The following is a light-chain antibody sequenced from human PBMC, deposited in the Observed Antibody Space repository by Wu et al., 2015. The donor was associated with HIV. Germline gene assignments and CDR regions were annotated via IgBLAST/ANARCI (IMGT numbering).Light chain of an antibody. J-gene: IGKJ3*01. V-gene: IGKV3-20*01. Sequence: EIVLTQSPGTLSLSPGERATLSCRASQSVSSNYLAWYQQKPDQAPRLLIYGASSRATGIPDRFSGSGSGTDFTLTISRVEPEDFAVYYCQQYNNWPRDFGPGTKVDIK. CDR3: QQYNNWPRD. CDR1: QSVSSNY. CDR2: GAS.